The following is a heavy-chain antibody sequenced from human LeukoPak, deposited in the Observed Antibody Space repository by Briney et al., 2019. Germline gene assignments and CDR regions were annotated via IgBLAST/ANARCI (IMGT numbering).Heavy chain of an antibody. CDR1: GYILTSYW. Sequence: GESLKISCKASGYILTSYWIGWVRQMPGKGLEWVGFIYPGDSDTRYSPSFQGQVTISADKSISTAYLQWSSLKASDTAMYYCARQGILTGTAYFDYWGQGTLVTVSS. CDR3: ARQGILTGTAYFDY. D-gene: IGHD1-20*01. J-gene: IGHJ4*02. V-gene: IGHV5-51*01. CDR2: IYPGDSDT.